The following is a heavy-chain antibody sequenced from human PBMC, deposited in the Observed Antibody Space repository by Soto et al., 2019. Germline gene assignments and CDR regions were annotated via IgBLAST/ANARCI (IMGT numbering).Heavy chain of an antibody. CDR2: ISAYNGNT. CDR3: ARCYCSVGSCYSCWHFDL. J-gene: IGHJ2*01. V-gene: IGHV1-18*01. CDR1: GYTFTNDG. Sequence: QVQLVQSGSEVKKPGASVKVSCKASGYTFTNDGMSWVRQAPGQGLEWMGWISAYNGNTNHAQNFQGRVTMTTDTSTNTAYMEVGSLRSDDTAVYYCARCYCSVGSCYSCWHFDLWGRGALVTVSS. D-gene: IGHD2-15*01.